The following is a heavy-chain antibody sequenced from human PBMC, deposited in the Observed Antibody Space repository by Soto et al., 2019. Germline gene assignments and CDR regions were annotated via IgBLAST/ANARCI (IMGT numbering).Heavy chain of an antibody. V-gene: IGHV5-51*01. CDR2: IYPGDSGT. CDR1: GYSFTSYW. D-gene: IGHD3-22*01. CDR3: ARLSWYYDSSGYYEGYYYYGMDV. J-gene: IGHJ6*02. Sequence: PGESLKISCKGSGYSFTSYWIGWVRQMPGKGLEWMGIIYPGDSGTRYSPSFQGQVTISADKSISTAYLQWSSLKASDTAMYYCARLSWYYDSSGYYEGYYYYGMDVWGQGTTVTVSS.